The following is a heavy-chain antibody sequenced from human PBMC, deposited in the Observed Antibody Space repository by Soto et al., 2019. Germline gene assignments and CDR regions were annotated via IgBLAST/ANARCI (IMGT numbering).Heavy chain of an antibody. V-gene: IGHV3-30-3*01. CDR2: ISYDGSNK. CDR3: ARDLSVYEPLPSTKYGMDV. CDR1: GFTFSSYA. D-gene: IGHD1-26*01. J-gene: IGHJ6*02. Sequence: GGSLRLSCAASGFTFSSYAMHWVRQAPGKGLEWVAVISYDGSNKYYADSVKGRFTISRDNSKNTLYLQMNSLRAEDTAVYYCARDLSVYEPLPSTKYGMDVWGQGTTVTVSS.